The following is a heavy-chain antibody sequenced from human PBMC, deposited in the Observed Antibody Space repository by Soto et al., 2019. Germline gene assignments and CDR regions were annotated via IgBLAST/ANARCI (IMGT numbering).Heavy chain of an antibody. CDR2: MSSDGSKI. CDR3: AKDEVVEGTLGLFGY. V-gene: IGHV3-30*18. D-gene: IGHD1-26*01. CDR1: GFDFTYYA. J-gene: IGHJ4*02. Sequence: QVQLVESGGGAVQPGESLRLSCVASGFDFTYYAMHWVRQAPGKGLESVAVMSSDGSKIHHTDSEKSRFTISRDNSKNTLYLQMNGLGKEDTAVYFCAKDEVVEGTLGLFGYWGQGTLVCVSS.